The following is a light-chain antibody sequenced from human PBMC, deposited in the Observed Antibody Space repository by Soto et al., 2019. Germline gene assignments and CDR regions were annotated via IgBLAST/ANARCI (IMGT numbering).Light chain of an antibody. CDR2: DNN. CDR1: SSNIGNNY. CDR3: ATWDSSLSAGV. Sequence: QSVLTQPPSVSAAPGETVTISCSGTSSNIGNNYVSWYQQFPGMPPKLLIYDNNQRPSGIPDRFSGSKSGTSATLGITGLQTGDEADFYCATWDSSLSAGVFGGGTQLTVL. J-gene: IGLJ2*01. V-gene: IGLV1-51*01.